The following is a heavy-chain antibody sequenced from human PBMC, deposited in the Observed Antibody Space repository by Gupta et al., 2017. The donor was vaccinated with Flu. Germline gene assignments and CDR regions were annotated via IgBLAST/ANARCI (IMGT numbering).Heavy chain of an antibody. CDR3: AKGGSGSYSLDAFDI. CDR2: IIWNSGTM. J-gene: IGHJ3*02. V-gene: IGHV3-9*01. D-gene: IGHD1-26*01. CDR1: GFTFDDYT. Sequence: EVQLVESGGGLVQPGRSLRLSCAASGFTFDDYTMHWVRPAPGKGLEGVSGIIWNSGTMGYADSVKGRFTISRDNAKNSLYLQMGSLRAEDTALYYCAKGGSGSYSLDAFDIWGQGTMVTVSS.